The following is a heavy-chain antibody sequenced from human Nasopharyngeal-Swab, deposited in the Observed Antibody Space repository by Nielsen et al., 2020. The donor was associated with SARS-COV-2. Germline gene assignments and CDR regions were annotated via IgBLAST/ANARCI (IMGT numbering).Heavy chain of an antibody. D-gene: IGHD6-19*01. CDR2: FDPEDGET. CDR3: ATGVAVAGRTHFVDY. CDR1: GYTLTELS. Sequence: ASVKVSCKVSGYTLTELSMHWVRQAPGKGLEWMGGFDPEDGETIYAQKFQDRATMTEDTSTDTAYMELSSLRSEDTAVYYCATGVAVAGRTHFVDYWGQGTLVTVSS. V-gene: IGHV1-24*01. J-gene: IGHJ4*02.